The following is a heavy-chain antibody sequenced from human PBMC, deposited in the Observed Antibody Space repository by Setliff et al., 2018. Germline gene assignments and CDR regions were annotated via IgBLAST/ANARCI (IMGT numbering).Heavy chain of an antibody. CDR2: INAGNGNT. CDR1: GYTFTNYA. J-gene: IGHJ4*02. V-gene: IGHV1-3*01. Sequence: ASVKVSCKASGYTFTNYAIHWVRQAPGQRLEWMGWINAGNGNTKYSKKFQDRVAITRDTSASTAYMELNSLTSEDTAVYFCARGSRGFDYWGQGALVTVSS. CDR3: ARGSRGFDY.